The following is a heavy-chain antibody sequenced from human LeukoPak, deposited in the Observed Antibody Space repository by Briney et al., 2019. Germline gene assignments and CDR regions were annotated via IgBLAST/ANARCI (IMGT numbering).Heavy chain of an antibody. V-gene: IGHV3-21*01. J-gene: IGHJ4*02. CDR1: GFTFSSYS. CDR2: ISSSSSYI. Sequence: GGSLRLSCAASGFTFSSYSMNWVRQAPGKGLEWVSSISSSSSYIYYADSVKGRFTISRDNAKNSLYLQTNSLRAEDTAVYYCARDKSERWLQFDYFDYWGQGTLVTVSS. D-gene: IGHD5-24*01. CDR3: ARDKSERWLQFDYFDY.